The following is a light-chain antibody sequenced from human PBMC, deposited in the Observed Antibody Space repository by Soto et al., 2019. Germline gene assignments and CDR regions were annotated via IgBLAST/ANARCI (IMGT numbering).Light chain of an antibody. J-gene: IGKJ1*01. V-gene: IGKV3-20*01. CDR3: QQYGSSPRT. CDR1: RSLSSTS. CDR2: DVS. Sequence: EIVLTQSPGTLSLSPGERAALSCRASRSLSSTSLAWYQQRPGQAPRLLIYDVSSRATGIPDRFSGSGSGTEFTLTINRLEPDDFAVYYCQQYGSSPRTFGQGTKVEIK.